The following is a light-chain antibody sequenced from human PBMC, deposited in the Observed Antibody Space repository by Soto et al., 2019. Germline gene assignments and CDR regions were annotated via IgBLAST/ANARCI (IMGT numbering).Light chain of an antibody. V-gene: IGLV2-14*01. CDR3: SSYTSSSTPDV. J-gene: IGLJ1*01. CDR2: EVS. Sequence: QSALTQPASVSGSPGQSITISCTGTSSDVGGYNYVSWYQQHPGKAPKLMIFEVSHRPSGVSNRFSGSKSGNTAALTISGLQAEDEADYYCSSYTSSSTPDVFGTGTTLTVL. CDR1: SSDVGGYNY.